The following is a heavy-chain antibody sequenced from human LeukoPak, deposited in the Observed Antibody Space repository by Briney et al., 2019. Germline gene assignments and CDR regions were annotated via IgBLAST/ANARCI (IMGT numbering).Heavy chain of an antibody. CDR2: INPNSGGT. V-gene: IGHV1-2*02. Sequence: ASVKVSCKASGYTFTSHYMHWVRQAPGQGLEWMGWINPNSGGTNYAQKFQGRVTMTRDTSISTAYMELSRLRSDDTAVYYCARVRMTTVAQWWFDPWGQGTLVTVSS. D-gene: IGHD4-23*01. CDR3: ARVRMTTVAQWWFDP. J-gene: IGHJ5*02. CDR1: GYTFTSHY.